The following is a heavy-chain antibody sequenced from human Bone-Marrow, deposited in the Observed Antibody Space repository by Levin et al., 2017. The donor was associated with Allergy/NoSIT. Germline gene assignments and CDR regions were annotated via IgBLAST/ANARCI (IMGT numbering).Heavy chain of an antibody. J-gene: IGHJ4*02. CDR3: ARGPWSTSSYHFDY. Sequence: GGSLRLTCVASGFTFEGYAMSWVRQAPGKGLEWVSTITGRGTTTDYSDSVKGRLTLSRDTSKNTVYLQMSSLRVEDPAVFYCARGPWSTSSYHFDYWGQGTLVTVSS. V-gene: IGHV3-23*05. D-gene: IGHD2-2*01. CDR1: GFTFEGYA. CDR2: ITGRGTTT.